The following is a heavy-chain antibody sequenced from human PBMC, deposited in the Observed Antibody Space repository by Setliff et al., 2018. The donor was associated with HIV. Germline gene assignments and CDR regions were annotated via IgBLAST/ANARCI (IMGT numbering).Heavy chain of an antibody. CDR3: AKPTTVVTSYYFDS. J-gene: IGHJ4*01. CDR1: GFTFNNYG. V-gene: IGHV3-30*18. Sequence: HPGGSLRLSCGASGFTFNNYGMHWVRRAPGKGLEWVASISYHERDTFYADSVKGRFTISRDNFKNMLYLQMNSLRTEDTAVYYCAKPTTVVTSYYFDSWGHGTQFTVSS. CDR2: ISYHERDT. D-gene: IGHD4-17*01.